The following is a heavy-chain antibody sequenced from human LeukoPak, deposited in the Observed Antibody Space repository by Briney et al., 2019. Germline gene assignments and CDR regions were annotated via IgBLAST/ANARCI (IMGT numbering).Heavy chain of an antibody. D-gene: IGHD6-19*01. Sequence: SETLSLTCAVYGGSFSGYYWSWIRQPPGKGLEWIGEINHSGSTNYNPSLKSRVTISVDTSKSQFSLKLSSVTAADTAVYYCARAQWLVNYFDYWGQGTLVTVSS. CDR1: GGSFSGYY. CDR3: ARAQWLVNYFDY. J-gene: IGHJ4*02. CDR2: INHSGST. V-gene: IGHV4-34*01.